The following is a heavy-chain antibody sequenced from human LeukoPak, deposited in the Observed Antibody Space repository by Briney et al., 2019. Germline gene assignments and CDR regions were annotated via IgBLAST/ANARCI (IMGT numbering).Heavy chain of an antibody. CDR2: ISYDGSNK. Sequence: GRSLRLSCAASGFTFSTYSMCWVRQAPGKGLEWVTVISYDGSNKYYTDSVKGRFTISRDNSKNTLYLQMNSLRAEDTAVYYCATEIVVVPEAFDIWGQGTMVTVSS. V-gene: IGHV3-30-3*01. J-gene: IGHJ3*02. CDR1: GFTFSTYS. D-gene: IGHD3-22*01. CDR3: ATEIVVVPEAFDI.